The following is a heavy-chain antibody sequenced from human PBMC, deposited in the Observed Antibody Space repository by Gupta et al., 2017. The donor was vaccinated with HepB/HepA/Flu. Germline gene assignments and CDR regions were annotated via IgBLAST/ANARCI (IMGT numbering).Heavy chain of an antibody. CDR2: ISSSSSTI. CDR1: GFTFSSYS. D-gene: IGHD2-2*01. CDR3: ARASTKKGKVPAASFDY. J-gene: IGHJ4*02. V-gene: IGHV3-48*02. Sequence: EVQLVESGGGLVQPGGSLRLSCAASGFTFSSYSMNWVRKAPGKGLEWVSYISSSSSTIYYADSVKGRFTISRDNAKNSLYLQMNSLRDEDTAVYYCARASTKKGKVPAASFDYWGQGTLVTVSS.